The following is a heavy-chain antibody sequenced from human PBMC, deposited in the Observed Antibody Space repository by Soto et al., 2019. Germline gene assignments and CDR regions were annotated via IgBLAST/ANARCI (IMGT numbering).Heavy chain of an antibody. CDR3: ARDPPATRHGMDV. Sequence: GGSLRLSCVASGFTVSSNYMSWVRQAPGKGLEWVSVIYSGGSTYYADPVGGRFTISRDNSKNTLYLQMKSLRAEDTAVYYCARDPPATRHGMDVWGQGTTVTVSS. J-gene: IGHJ6*02. CDR2: IYSGGST. V-gene: IGHV3-53*01. CDR1: GFTVSSNY.